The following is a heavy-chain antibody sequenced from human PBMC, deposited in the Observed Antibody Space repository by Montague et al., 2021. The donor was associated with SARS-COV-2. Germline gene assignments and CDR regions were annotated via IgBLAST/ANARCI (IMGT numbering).Heavy chain of an antibody. J-gene: IGHJ4*02. D-gene: IGHD5-18*01. CDR3: ARTPVSGYHGGFDY. Sequence: SETLSLTCTVSGGSISSYYWSWIRQPAGKGLEWIGRIFTSGTTNYSPSLKSRVTMSVDTSKNQFSLKLSSVTAADTAVYYCARTPVSGYHGGFDYWGQGTLVIVSS. V-gene: IGHV4-4*07. CDR1: GGSISSYY. CDR2: IFTSGTT.